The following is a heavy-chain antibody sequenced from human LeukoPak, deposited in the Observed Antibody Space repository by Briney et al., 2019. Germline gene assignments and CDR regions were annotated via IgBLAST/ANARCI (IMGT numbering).Heavy chain of an antibody. CDR2: IWYDGSNK. J-gene: IGHJ4*02. Sequence: GGSLRLSCAASGFTFSSYGMHWVRQAPGKGLEWVAVIWYDGSNKYYADSVKGRFTISRDNSKNTLYLQMNSLRVEDTAVYYCARERQGSNWDPFDYWGQGTLVTVSS. CDR3: ARERQGSNWDPFDY. D-gene: IGHD6-13*01. CDR1: GFTFSSYG. V-gene: IGHV3-33*01.